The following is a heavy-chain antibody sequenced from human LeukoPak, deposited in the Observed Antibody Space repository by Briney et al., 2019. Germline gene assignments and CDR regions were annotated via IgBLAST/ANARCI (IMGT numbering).Heavy chain of an antibody. Sequence: GGSLRLSCAASGFTFSSYSMNWVRQAPGKGLEWVSCISKSSSYIDYADSVKGRFTISRDNAKNSLYLQMNSLRAEDTAVYYCARSYCSGGSCYAFDYRGQGTLATVSS. CDR1: GFTFSSYS. V-gene: IGHV3-21*01. J-gene: IGHJ4*02. D-gene: IGHD2-15*01. CDR2: ISKSSSYI. CDR3: ARSYCSGGSCYAFDY.